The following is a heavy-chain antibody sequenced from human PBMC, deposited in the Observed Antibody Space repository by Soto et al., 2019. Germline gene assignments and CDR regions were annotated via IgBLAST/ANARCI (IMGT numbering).Heavy chain of an antibody. V-gene: IGHV3-74*01. J-gene: IGHJ4*02. Sequence: GGSLRLSCAASGFTFSSYWMHWVRQAPGKGLVWVSRINSDGSSTSYADSVKGRFAISRDNAKNTLYLQMNSLRVEDTAVYYCARTLASARKVDYWGQGTLVTVSS. CDR3: ARTLASARKVDY. D-gene: IGHD6-13*01. CDR1: GFTFSSYW. CDR2: INSDGSST.